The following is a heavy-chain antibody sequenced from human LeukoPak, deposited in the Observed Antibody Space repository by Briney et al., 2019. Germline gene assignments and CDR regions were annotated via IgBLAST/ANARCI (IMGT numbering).Heavy chain of an antibody. CDR1: GFTFSSYS. CDR3: VSPGRAETTLPFDY. CDR2: IWYEANNH. V-gene: IGHV3-33*01. Sequence: GRSLRLSCETSGFTFSSYSMHWVRQAPGKGLEWVAVIWYEANNHYYADSVKGRFTISRDNSKNTLYLQMNSLRVEDTAVYYCVSPGRAETTLPFDYWGQGTLVTVSA. J-gene: IGHJ4*02. D-gene: IGHD1-1*01.